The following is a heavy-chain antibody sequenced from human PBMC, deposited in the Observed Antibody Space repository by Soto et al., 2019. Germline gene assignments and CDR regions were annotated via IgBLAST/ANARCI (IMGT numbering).Heavy chain of an antibody. V-gene: IGHV1-69*02. J-gene: IGHJ4*02. Sequence: QVQLVQSGAEVKKPGSSVKVSCKASGGTFSSYTISWVRQAPGQGLEWMGRIIPILGIANYAQKFQGRVTITADKSTSTAYMELSSLRSEDTAVYYCARASSYCCGGSCYSEYWGQGTLVTVSS. D-gene: IGHD2-15*01. CDR3: ARASSYCCGGSCYSEY. CDR1: GGTFSSYT. CDR2: IIPILGIA.